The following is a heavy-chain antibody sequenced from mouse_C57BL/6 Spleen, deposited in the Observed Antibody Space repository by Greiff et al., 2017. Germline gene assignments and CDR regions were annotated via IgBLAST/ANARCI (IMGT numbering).Heavy chain of an antibody. D-gene: IGHD2-4*01. CDR1: GYTFTSYW. J-gene: IGHJ3*01. Sequence: VKLQQPGAELVRPGSSVKLSCKASGYTFTSYWMDWVKQRPGQGLEWIGNIYPSDSETHYNQKFKDKATLTVDKSSSTAYMQLSSLTSEDSAVYYCARAEDYRFAYWGQGTLVTVSA. CDR2: IYPSDSET. CDR3: ARAEDYRFAY. V-gene: IGHV1-61*01.